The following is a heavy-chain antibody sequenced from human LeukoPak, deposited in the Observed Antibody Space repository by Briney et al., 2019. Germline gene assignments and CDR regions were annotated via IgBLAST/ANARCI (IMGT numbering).Heavy chain of an antibody. D-gene: IGHD1/OR15-1a*01. Sequence: GGSLRLSCAASGFTLSSYAMTWVRQAPGRGLEWVSSVDGGGGTYYADSVKGRFTISRDNSKNTPYLQMNSLRAEDTAVYYCAKDLELPQNKFDYWGQGTLVTVSS. CDR1: GFTLSSYA. J-gene: IGHJ4*02. V-gene: IGHV3-23*01. CDR3: AKDLELPQNKFDY. CDR2: VDGGGGT.